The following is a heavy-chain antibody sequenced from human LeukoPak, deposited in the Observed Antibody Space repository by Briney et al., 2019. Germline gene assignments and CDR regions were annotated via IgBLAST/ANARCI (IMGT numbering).Heavy chain of an antibody. CDR1: GFTFGDYA. Sequence: QPGGSLRLSCTASGFTFGDYAMTWVRQAPGKGLEWVGFIRSKAYGGTTEYAASVKGRFTISRDDSKSIAYLQMNSLKTEDTAVYYCTSLDTAMVSIDYWGQGTLVTVSS. CDR3: TSLDTAMVSIDY. V-gene: IGHV3-49*04. D-gene: IGHD5-18*01. J-gene: IGHJ4*02. CDR2: IRSKAYGGTT.